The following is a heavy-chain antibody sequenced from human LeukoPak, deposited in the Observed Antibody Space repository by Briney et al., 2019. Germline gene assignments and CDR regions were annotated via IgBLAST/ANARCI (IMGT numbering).Heavy chain of an antibody. CDR1: GYTFTGYY. D-gene: IGHD3-10*01. V-gene: IGHV1-2*06. CDR3: ASLMVRAGSKDY. CDR2: INPNSGGT. J-gene: IGHJ4*02. Sequence: ASVKVSCKASGYTFTGYYMHWVRQAPGQGLEWMGRINPNSGGTNYAQKFQGRVTMTRDTSISTAYMELSRLRSDDTAVHYCASLMVRAGSKDYWGQGTLVTVSS.